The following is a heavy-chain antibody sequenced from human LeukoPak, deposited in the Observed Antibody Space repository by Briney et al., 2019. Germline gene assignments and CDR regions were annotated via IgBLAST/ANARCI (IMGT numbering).Heavy chain of an antibody. V-gene: IGHV1-24*01. CDR2: FDREDGEI. D-gene: IGHD3-16*02. CDR1: GNTLTESA. Sequence: ASVTVSCTVSGNTLTESAVHWVRQAPGKGLEWMGGFDREDGEIVYAQKFKGRVTLTEDTSTDTAFMELSSLSSEDTAMYYCATDDPVMLTFGGVINLPFDYWGRGTLVTVSS. J-gene: IGHJ4*02. CDR3: ATDDPVMLTFGGVINLPFDY.